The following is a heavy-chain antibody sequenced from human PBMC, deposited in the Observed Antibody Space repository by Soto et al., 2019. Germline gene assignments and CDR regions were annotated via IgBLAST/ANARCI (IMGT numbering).Heavy chain of an antibody. D-gene: IGHD4-17*01. CDR3: AKDAVSGDGIWLLDS. CDR2: LLRSGSTT. V-gene: IGHV3-23*01. J-gene: IGHJ4*02. Sequence: GGSLRLSCAASGCTFTNYAMTWARQAPGKGLEWVSSLLRSGSTTYYADSVKGRFTISSDISANSLYLQMDSLRAEDTAVYYCAKDAVSGDGIWLLDSWGQGTVVTVSS. CDR1: GCTFTNYA.